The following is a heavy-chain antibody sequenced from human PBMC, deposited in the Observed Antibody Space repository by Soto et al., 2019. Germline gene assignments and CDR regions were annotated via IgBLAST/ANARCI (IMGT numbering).Heavy chain of an antibody. J-gene: IGHJ6*02. CDR2: ISYDGSNK. CDR3: AKGSLPTLYSSSGLYGMDV. CDR1: GFTFSSYG. D-gene: IGHD6-6*01. V-gene: IGHV3-30*18. Sequence: GGSLRLSCAASGFTFSSYGMHWVRQAPGKGLEWVAVISYDGSNKYYADSVKGRFTISRDNSKNTLYLQMNSLRAEDTAVYYCAKGSLPTLYSSSGLYGMDVWGQGTTVTVSS.